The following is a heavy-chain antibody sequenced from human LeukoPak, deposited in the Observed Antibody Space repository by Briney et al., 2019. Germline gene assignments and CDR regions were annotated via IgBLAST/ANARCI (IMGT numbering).Heavy chain of an antibody. CDR1: GGSISSYY. D-gene: IGHD2-2*01. J-gene: IGHJ6*03. V-gene: IGHV4-59*01. CDR2: IYYSGST. Sequence: KASETLSLTCTVSGGSISSYYWSWIRHPPGKGLEWIGYIYYSGSTNYNPSLKSRVTISVDTSKNQFSLKLSSVTAADTAVYYCARVYQDIVVVPAATKQKNYYYYYMDVWGKGTTVTVSS. CDR3: ARVYQDIVVVPAATKQKNYYYYYMDV.